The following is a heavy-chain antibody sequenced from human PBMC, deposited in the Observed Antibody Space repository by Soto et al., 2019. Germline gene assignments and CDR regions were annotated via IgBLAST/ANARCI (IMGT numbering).Heavy chain of an antibody. V-gene: IGHV4-34*01. J-gene: IGHJ4*02. D-gene: IGHD4-17*01. CDR1: GGSFSGYY. Sequence: PSETLSLTCAVYGGSFSGYYWSWIRQPPGKGLEWIGEINHSGSTNYNPSLKSRVTISVDTSKNQFSLKLSSVTAADTAVYYCASVPYPVTTPGYWGQGTLVTVSS. CDR2: INHSGST. CDR3: ASVPYPVTTPGY.